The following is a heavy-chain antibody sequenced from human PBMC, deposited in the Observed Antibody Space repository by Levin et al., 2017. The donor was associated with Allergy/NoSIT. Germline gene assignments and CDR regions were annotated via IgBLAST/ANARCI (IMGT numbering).Heavy chain of an antibody. D-gene: IGHD2/OR15-2a*01. V-gene: IGHV3-20*01. CDR3: ARVFSSELAYNYYYGMDL. J-gene: IGHJ6*01. Sequence: GESLKISCAASDFIFDDYGMSWVRHVPGKGLEWIAGINWNGGGAVYADSLKGRFTISRDNDKNSVYLRIARLGAEDTATYHCARVFSSELAYNYYYGMDLWGQGTTVTVSS. CDR1: DFIFDDYG. CDR2: INWNGGGA.